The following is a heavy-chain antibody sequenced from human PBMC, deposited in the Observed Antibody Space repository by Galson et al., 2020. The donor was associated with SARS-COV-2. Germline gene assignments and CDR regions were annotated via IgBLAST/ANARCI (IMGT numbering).Heavy chain of an antibody. J-gene: IGHJ5*02. Sequence: GESLTISCAAPGLPFSSYSMNWLRPAPATGLAWVSSISSSSSHIYYADSAKGRFTISRDNAKNSLYLQMNSLRAEDTAVYYCAREVAGMHNWFDPWGQGTLFTVSS. V-gene: IGHV3-21*01. CDR2: ISSSSSHI. CDR3: AREVAGMHNWFDP. CDR1: GLPFSSYS. D-gene: IGHD6-19*01.